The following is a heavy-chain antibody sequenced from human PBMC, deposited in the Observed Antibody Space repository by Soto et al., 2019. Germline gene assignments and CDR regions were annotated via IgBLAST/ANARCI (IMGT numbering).Heavy chain of an antibody. Sequence: GGSLRLSCAASGFTFSSYAMHWVRQAPGKGLEWVAVISYDGSNKYYADSVKGRFTISRDNSKNTLYLQMNSLRAEDTAVYYCARDVNYYDSSGYYYGPRGIPAPDYWGQGTLVTVSS. J-gene: IGHJ4*02. CDR3: ARDVNYYDSSGYYYGPRGIPAPDY. CDR1: GFTFSSYA. V-gene: IGHV3-30-3*01. CDR2: ISYDGSNK. D-gene: IGHD3-22*01.